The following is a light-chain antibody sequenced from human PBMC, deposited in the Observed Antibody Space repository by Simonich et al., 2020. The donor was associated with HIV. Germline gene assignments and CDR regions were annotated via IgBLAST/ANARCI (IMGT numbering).Light chain of an antibody. J-gene: IGKJ1*01. V-gene: IGKV1-12*01. CDR2: GAS. CDR1: QGISSW. Sequence: DIQMTQSPSSVSASVGDRVTITCRASQGISSWLAWYQQKPGKAPKLLIYGASIRATAIPARFSGSGSGTEFTLTISSLQSEDFAVYYCQYYNNWPTFGQGTKVEIK. CDR3: QYYNNWPT.